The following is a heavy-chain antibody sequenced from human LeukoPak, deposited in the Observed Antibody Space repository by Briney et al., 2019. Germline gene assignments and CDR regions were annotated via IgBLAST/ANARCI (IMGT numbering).Heavy chain of an antibody. CDR2: ISYDGSNK. D-gene: IGHD3-22*01. CDR3: AKDPRWGRYYDSSIVPYLDY. V-gene: IGHV3-30*18. CDR1: GFTFSSYG. Sequence: PGGSLRLSCAASGFTFSSYGMHWVRQAPGKGLEWVAVISYDGSNKYYADSVKGRFTISRDNSKNTLYLQMNSLRAEDTAVYYCAKDPRWGRYYDSSIVPYLDYWGQGTLVTVSS. J-gene: IGHJ4*02.